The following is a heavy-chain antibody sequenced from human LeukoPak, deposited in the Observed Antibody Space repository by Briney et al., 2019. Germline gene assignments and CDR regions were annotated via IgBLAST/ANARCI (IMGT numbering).Heavy chain of an antibody. D-gene: IGHD2-2*01. CDR3: ARSLWRRGIVVVPAELGAFDI. J-gene: IGHJ3*02. CDR2: ISAYNGNT. CDR1: GYTFTSYG. V-gene: IGHV1-18*01. Sequence: GASVKVSCKASGYTFTSYGISWVRQAPGQGLEWMGWISAYNGNTNYAQKLQGRVTMTTDTSTSTAYMELRSLRSDDTAVYYCARSLWRRGIVVVPAELGAFDIWGQGTMVTVSS.